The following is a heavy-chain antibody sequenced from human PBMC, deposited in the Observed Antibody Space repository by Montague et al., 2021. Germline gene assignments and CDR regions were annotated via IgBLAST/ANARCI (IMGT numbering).Heavy chain of an antibody. CDR3: ARDPRNYGMLTGYYGFYYYGLDA. V-gene: IGHV4-61*02. CDR2: INTSGNT. CDR1: GASITSGGYY. D-gene: IGHD3-9*01. J-gene: IGHJ6*02. Sequence: TLSLTCTVSGASITSGGYYWTWIRQPAGKGLEWIGRINTSGNTDYNPSLSSRVTILVDTSRNHFSLKLYSVTAADTATYFCARDPRNYGMLTGYYGFYYYGLDAWGQGTTVTVSS.